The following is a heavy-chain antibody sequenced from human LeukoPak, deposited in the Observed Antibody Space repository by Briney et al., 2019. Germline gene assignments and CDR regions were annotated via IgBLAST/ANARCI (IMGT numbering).Heavy chain of an antibody. J-gene: IGHJ4*02. Sequence: SETLSLTCTVSGGSISSGDYYWSWIRQPPGKGLEWIGTFYGSGNTNYNPSLKSRVTISVDTSRNQFSLTLTSVTAADTAVYYCASTLKWLAFESWGQGSLVTVSS. CDR2: FYGSGNT. CDR1: GGSISSGDYY. D-gene: IGHD6-19*01. V-gene: IGHV4-61*08. CDR3: ASTLKWLAFES.